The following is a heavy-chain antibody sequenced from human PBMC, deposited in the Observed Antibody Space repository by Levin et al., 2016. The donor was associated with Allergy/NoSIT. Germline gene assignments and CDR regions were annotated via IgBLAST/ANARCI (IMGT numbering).Heavy chain of an antibody. Sequence: WIRQPPGKGLEWVSVIYSGGSTYYADSVKGRFTISRDNSKNTLYLQMNSLRAEDTAVYYCASTDIVATTRTGYFDYWGQGTLVTVSS. V-gene: IGHV3-66*01. J-gene: IGHJ4*02. CDR2: IYSGGST. CDR3: ASTDIVATTRTGYFDY. D-gene: IGHD5-12*01.